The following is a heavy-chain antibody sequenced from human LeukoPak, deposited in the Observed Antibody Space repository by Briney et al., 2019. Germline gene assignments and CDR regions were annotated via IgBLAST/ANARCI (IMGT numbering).Heavy chain of an antibody. CDR3: ARGEYYDFWSGSWFDP. CDR1: GFTFSTYG. CDR2: ISKDGSNI. D-gene: IGHD3-3*01. Sequence: PGTSLRLSCAASGFTFSTYGMHWVRQAPGKGLEWVAVISKDGSNIYYSVSVRGRFTISRDNSKSTVDLQMNSLRVEDTAVYYCARGEYYDFWSGSWFDPWGQGTLVTVSS. J-gene: IGHJ5*02. V-gene: IGHV3-30*03.